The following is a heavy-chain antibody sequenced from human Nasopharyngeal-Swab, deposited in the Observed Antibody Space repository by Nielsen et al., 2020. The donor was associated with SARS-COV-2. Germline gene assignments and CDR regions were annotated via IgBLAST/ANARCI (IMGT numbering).Heavy chain of an antibody. D-gene: IGHD6-19*01. CDR1: GFTVSSNY. V-gene: IGHV3-66*01. Sequence: GESLKISWAASGFTVSSNYMSWVSQAPGKGLEWVSVIYSGGSTYYADSVKGRFTISRDNSKNTLYLQMNSLRAEDTAVYYCAREGSSGWVDYWGQGTLVTVSS. CDR3: AREGSSGWVDY. J-gene: IGHJ4*02. CDR2: IYSGGST.